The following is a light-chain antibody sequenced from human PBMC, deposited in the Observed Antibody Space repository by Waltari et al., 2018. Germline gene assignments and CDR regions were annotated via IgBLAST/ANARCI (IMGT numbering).Light chain of an antibody. J-gene: IGKJ2*01. CDR3: QQYDNLPSAI. V-gene: IGKV1-33*01. CDR2: DAS. Sequence: DIQMTQSPSSLSASVGDRVTITCQASQDISNYLNWYQQKPGKAPKLLIYDASNLETGVPSRFSGSGSGTDFTFTISSLQPEDIATYYCQQYDNLPSAIFGQGTKLEIK. CDR1: QDISNY.